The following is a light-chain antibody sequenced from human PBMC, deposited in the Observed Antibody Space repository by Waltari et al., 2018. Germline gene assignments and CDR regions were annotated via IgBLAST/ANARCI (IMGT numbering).Light chain of an antibody. CDR1: SSDVGYYNY. CDR2: DVT. V-gene: IGLV2-14*03. CDR3: SSYTTSGLYV. J-gene: IGLJ1*01. Sequence: QSALTQPASLSGSPGQSITISCTGTSSDVGYYNYSSWYQHYPGKAPKLIIYDVTNRPSGVSSRFSGSKSGNTASLTISGLQAEDETDYYCSSYTTSGLYVFGSGTQVTVL.